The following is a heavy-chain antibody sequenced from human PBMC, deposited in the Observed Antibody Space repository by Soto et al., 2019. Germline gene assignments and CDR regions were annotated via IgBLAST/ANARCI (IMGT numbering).Heavy chain of an antibody. CDR1: GFTFSSYW. Sequence: GGSLRLSCAASGFTFSSYWMSWVRQAPGKGLEWVANIKQDGSEKYYVDSVKGRFTISRDNAKNSLYLQMNSLRAEDTAVYHCVKDQVAGVDYWGQGTLVTVSS. J-gene: IGHJ4*02. D-gene: IGHD2-15*01. CDR3: VKDQVAGVDY. V-gene: IGHV3-7*05. CDR2: IKQDGSEK.